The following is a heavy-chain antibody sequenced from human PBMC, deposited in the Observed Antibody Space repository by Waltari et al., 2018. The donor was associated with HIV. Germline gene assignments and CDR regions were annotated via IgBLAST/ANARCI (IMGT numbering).Heavy chain of an antibody. D-gene: IGHD3-10*01. Sequence: QLQLQESGPGLVKPSETLSLTCTVSGGSISSSSYYWGWIRQPPGKGREWIGSIYYSGSTYYNPSLKSRVTISVDTSKNQFSLKLSSVTAADTAVYYCARRLGYYGSGSQPNRGPFDYWGQGTLVTVSS. J-gene: IGHJ4*02. CDR1: GGSISSSSYY. V-gene: IGHV4-39*01. CDR3: ARRLGYYGSGSQPNRGPFDY. CDR2: IYYSGST.